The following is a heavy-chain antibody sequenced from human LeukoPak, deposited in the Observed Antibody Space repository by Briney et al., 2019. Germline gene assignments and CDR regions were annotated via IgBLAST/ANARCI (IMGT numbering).Heavy chain of an antibody. CDR3: ARLSSSWPNYYYYYMDV. J-gene: IGHJ6*03. Sequence: PSETLSLTCTVSGGSISSYYWSWIRQPPGKGLEWIGSIYYSGSTNYNPSLKSRVTISVDTSKNQFSLKLSSVTAADTAVYYCARLSSSWPNYYYYYMDVWGKGTTVTVSS. V-gene: IGHV4-59*01. D-gene: IGHD6-13*01. CDR1: GGSISSYY. CDR2: IYYSGST.